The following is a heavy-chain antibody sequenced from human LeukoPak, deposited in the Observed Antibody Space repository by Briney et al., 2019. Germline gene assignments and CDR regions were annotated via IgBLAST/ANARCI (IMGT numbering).Heavy chain of an antibody. CDR1: GFTFSSYA. D-gene: IGHD4-23*01. CDR3: AKGKGYGGNGPRYFDY. V-gene: IGHV3-23*01. Sequence: GGSLRLSCAASGFTFSSYAMSWVRQAPGKGLEWVSAISGSGGSTYYADSVKGRFTISRDNSKNTLYLQMNSLRAEDTAVYYCAKGKGYGGNGPRYFDYWGQGTLVTVSS. J-gene: IGHJ4*02. CDR2: ISGSGGST.